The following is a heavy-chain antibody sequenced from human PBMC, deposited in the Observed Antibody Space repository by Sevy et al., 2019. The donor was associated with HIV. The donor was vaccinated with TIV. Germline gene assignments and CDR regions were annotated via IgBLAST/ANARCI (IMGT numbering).Heavy chain of an antibody. V-gene: IGHV3-23*01. J-gene: IGHJ6*02. CDR3: AKEEGYSSGWYRNYYYYYYGMDV. CDR2: ISGSGGST. CDR1: GFTFSSYA. Sequence: GGSLRLSCAASGFTFSSYAMSWVRHAPGKGLEWVSAISGSGGSTYYADSVKGRFTISRDNSKNTLYLQMNSLRAEDTAVYYCAKEEGYSSGWYRNYYYYYYGMDVWGQGATVTVSS. D-gene: IGHD6-19*01.